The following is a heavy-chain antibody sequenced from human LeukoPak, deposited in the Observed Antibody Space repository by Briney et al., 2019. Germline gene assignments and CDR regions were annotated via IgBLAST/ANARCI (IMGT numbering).Heavy chain of an antibody. Sequence: GGSLRLSCVASGFTLSSYSMNWVRQAPGKGLQWISYISSSSNTIYYADSAKGRFTISRDNSKNTLYLQMNSLRAEDTAVYYCARVGDILTGNDYWGQGTLVTVSS. D-gene: IGHD3-9*01. V-gene: IGHV3-48*01. CDR3: ARVGDILTGNDY. CDR2: ISSSSNTI. J-gene: IGHJ4*02. CDR1: GFTLSSYS.